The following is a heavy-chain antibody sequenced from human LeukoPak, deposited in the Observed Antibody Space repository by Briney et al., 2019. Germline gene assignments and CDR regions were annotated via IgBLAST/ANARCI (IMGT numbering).Heavy chain of an antibody. CDR1: GGSISSYY. J-gene: IGHJ5*02. CDR3: ARDYYGSGSYYNFHIPRNWFDP. D-gene: IGHD3-10*01. Sequence: PSETLSLTCTVSGGSISSYYWSWIRQPAGKGLEWLGRIYTSGSTNYNPSLKSRVTMSVDTSKNQFSLKLSSVTAADTAVYYCARDYYGSGSYYNFHIPRNWFDPWGQGTLVTVSS. V-gene: IGHV4-4*07. CDR2: IYTSGST.